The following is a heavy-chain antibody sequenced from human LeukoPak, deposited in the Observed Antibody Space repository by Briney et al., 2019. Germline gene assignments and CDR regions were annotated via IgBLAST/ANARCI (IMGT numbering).Heavy chain of an antibody. J-gene: IGHJ3*02. V-gene: IGHV3-53*01. CDR2: IYSGGST. CDR1: GFPVSSNY. CDR3: ARDRYYFDSSGYYDAFDI. D-gene: IGHD3-22*01. Sequence: PGGSLRLSCAASGFPVSSNYMSWVRQAPGKGLEWVSVIYSGGSTYYIDSVQGRFTISRDNSKSTLYLQMNSLRAEDTAVYYCARDRYYFDSSGYYDAFDIWGQGTMVTVSS.